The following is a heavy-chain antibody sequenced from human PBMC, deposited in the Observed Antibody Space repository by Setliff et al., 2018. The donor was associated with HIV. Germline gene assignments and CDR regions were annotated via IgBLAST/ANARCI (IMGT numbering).Heavy chain of an antibody. J-gene: IGHJ4*02. CDR3: AKDRSGSYSFARD. V-gene: IGHV3-48*03. CDR1: GFTFSSCE. D-gene: IGHD1-26*01. Sequence: PGGSLRLSCAASGFTFSSCEMNWVRQAPGKGLEWLSYISSSGSTIYYADSVKGRFTVSRDNAKNSLYLQMNSLRAEDTAVYYCAKDRSGSYSFARDWGQGTLVTVSS. CDR2: ISSSGSTI.